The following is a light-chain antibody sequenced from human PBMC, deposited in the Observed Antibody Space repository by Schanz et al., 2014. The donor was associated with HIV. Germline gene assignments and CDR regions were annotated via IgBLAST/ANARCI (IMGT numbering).Light chain of an antibody. J-gene: IGLJ2*01. CDR3: SSYAGSNNLL. CDR2: EVS. Sequence: QSALTQPPSASGSPGQSVTISCTGASSDVGAYNYVSWYQRLPGKAPKLMIYEVSKRPSGVPDRFSGSKSDNTASLTVSGLQAEDEADYYCSSYAGSNNLLFGGGTKLTVL. V-gene: IGLV2-8*01. CDR1: SSDVGAYNY.